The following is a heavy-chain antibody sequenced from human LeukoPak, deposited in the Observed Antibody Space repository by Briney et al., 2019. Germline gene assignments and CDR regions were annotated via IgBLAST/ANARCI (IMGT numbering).Heavy chain of an antibody. CDR3: ARQEAAYDY. J-gene: IGHJ4*02. V-gene: IGHV4-39*01. CDR1: GGSFSGYY. Sequence: PSETLSLTCAVCGGSFSGYYWSWIRQPPGKGLEWIGSIYYSGSTYYNPSLKSRVTISVDTSKNQFSLKLSSVTAADTAVYYCARQEAAYDYWGQGTLVTVSS. CDR2: IYYSGST. D-gene: IGHD2-15*01.